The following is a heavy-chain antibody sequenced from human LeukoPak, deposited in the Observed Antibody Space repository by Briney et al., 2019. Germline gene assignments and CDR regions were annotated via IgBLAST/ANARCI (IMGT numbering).Heavy chain of an antibody. Sequence: GESLKISCKGSGYSFTSYWIAWVRQMPGKGLEWMGIIYPGDSDTRYSPSFQGRVTISADKSFSTAYLQWSSLKASDPAMYYCARIRPQDAFDIWGQGTTVTVSS. CDR2: IYPGDSDT. V-gene: IGHV5-51*01. CDR1: GYSFTSYW. CDR3: ARIRPQDAFDI. J-gene: IGHJ3*02.